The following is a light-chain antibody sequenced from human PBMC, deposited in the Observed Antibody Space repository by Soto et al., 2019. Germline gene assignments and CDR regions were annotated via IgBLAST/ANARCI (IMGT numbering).Light chain of an antibody. CDR1: QSISSSY. CDR2: STS. J-gene: IGKJ4*01. CDR3: QQYNDSPLP. Sequence: EIVLTQSQGTLSLSPGERATLSCRASQSISSSYLAWYQQKLGQAPRLLIHSTSSRATGIPDRFSGSGSGTDVTLTLSRLEPEDFAVYYCQQYNDSPLPFGGGTKVEIK. V-gene: IGKV3-20*01.